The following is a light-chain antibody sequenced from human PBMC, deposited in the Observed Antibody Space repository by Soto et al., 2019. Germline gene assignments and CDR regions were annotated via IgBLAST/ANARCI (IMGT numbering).Light chain of an antibody. CDR2: GAS. CDR1: QSVGTT. CDR3: QQYSTWLS. V-gene: IGKV3-15*01. Sequence: EIVMTQSPATLSVSPGERVTLSCRASQSVGTTLAWYQQKPGQPPRLLIRGASTRATGIRDRFGGSGSGTEFTLTISSLQSEDFAVYYCQQYSTWLSFGGGTKVEIK. J-gene: IGKJ4*01.